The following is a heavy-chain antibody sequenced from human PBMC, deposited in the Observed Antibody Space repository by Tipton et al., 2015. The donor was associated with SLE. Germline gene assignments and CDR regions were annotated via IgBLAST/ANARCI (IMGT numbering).Heavy chain of an antibody. Sequence: TLSLTCTVSGGSVSSGSYYWSWIRQPPGKGLEWIGYIYYSGSTNYNPSLKSRVTISVDTSKNQFSLKLSSVTAADTAVYYCARGYDSTRGLLGWFFDYWGQGTLVTVSS. CDR2: IYYSGST. CDR1: GGSVSSGSYY. V-gene: IGHV4-61*01. D-gene: IGHD3-22*01. J-gene: IGHJ4*02. CDR3: ARGYDSTRGLLGWFFDY.